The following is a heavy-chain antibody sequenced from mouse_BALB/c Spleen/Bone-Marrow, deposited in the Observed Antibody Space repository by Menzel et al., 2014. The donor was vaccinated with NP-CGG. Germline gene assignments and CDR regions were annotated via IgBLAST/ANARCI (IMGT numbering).Heavy chain of an antibody. Sequence: EVQVVESGGGLVKPGGSLKLSCAASGFVFSSYDMSWVRQTPDKRLEWVAFISSGGGRTYYPDTVKGRFTISRDTAKNTLYLQMSSLKSDDTAIYYCARQGFATSTPWFAYWGQGTLVTVSA. CDR1: GFVFSSYD. CDR3: ARQGFATSTPWFAY. V-gene: IGHV5-12-1*01. D-gene: IGHD1-2*01. J-gene: IGHJ3*01. CDR2: ISSGGGRT.